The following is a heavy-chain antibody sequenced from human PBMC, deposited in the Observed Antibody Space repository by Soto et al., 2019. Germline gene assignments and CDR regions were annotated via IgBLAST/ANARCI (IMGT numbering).Heavy chain of an antibody. J-gene: IGHJ4*02. CDR3: VEGWNDF. CDR1: GFMFSSAW. V-gene: IGHV3-15*01. Sequence: EVHVVESGGDLVEPGGSLRLSCVTSGFMFSSAWMSWVRQAPGKGLEWVARIKSTKDGGARDYAAPVNDRISISRDDSKSTVYLQMNSLRAEDTALYYCVEGWNDFWGQGTLVTVSS. D-gene: IGHD1-1*01. CDR2: IKSTKDGGAR.